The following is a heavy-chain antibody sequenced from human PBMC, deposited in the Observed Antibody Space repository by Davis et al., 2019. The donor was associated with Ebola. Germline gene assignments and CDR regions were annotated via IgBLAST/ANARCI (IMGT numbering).Heavy chain of an antibody. V-gene: IGHV4-39*01. CDR3: ARPNELLYYFDY. Sequence: SETLSLTCTVSGGSISSSSYYWGWIRQPPGKGLEWIGSFYYSGSTYYNPSLKSRVTISVDTSKNQFSLKLSSVTAADTAVYYCARPNELLYYFDYWGQGTLVTVSS. CDR1: GGSISSSSYY. D-gene: IGHD1-1*01. CDR2: FYYSGST. J-gene: IGHJ4*02.